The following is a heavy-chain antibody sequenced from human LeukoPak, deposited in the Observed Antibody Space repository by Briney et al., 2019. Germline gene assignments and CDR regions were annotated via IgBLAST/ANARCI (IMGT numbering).Heavy chain of an antibody. CDR2: IYYSGST. D-gene: IGHD3-22*01. J-gene: IGHJ3*02. CDR3: ARGITMIDRAAFDI. Sequence: SQTLSLTCTVSGGSISSGGYYWSWIRQPPGKGLEWIGYIYYSGSTYYNPSLKSRVTISVDTSKNQFSLKLSSVTAADTAVYYCARGITMIDRAAFDIWGQGTMVTVSS. V-gene: IGHV4-30-4*08. CDR1: GGSISSGGYY.